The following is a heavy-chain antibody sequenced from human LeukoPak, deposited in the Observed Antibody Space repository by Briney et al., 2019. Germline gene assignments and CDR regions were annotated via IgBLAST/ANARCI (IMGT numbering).Heavy chain of an antibody. Sequence: PSETLSLTCAVYGGSFSGYYWSWIRQPPGKGLEWIGEINHSGSTNYNPSLKSRVTISVDTSKNQFSLKLSSVTAADTAVYYCARVPRGYCSGGSCYYRYYFDYWGQGTLVTVSS. D-gene: IGHD2-15*01. CDR2: INHSGST. CDR1: GGSFSGYY. CDR3: ARVPRGYCSGGSCYYRYYFDY. J-gene: IGHJ4*02. V-gene: IGHV4-34*01.